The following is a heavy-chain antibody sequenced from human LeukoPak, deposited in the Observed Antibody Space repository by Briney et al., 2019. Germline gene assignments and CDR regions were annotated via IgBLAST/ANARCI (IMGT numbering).Heavy chain of an antibody. V-gene: IGHV3-20*04. CDR2: INWNGGST. CDR3: AREEFDY. CDR1: GFTFDDFA. J-gene: IGHJ4*02. Sequence: GGSLRLSCAASGFTFDDFAMSWVRQAPRKGLEWVSGINWNGGSTSYADSVKGRFTISRDNAKNSLYLQMNSLRAEDTALYYCAREEFDYWGQGTLVTVSS.